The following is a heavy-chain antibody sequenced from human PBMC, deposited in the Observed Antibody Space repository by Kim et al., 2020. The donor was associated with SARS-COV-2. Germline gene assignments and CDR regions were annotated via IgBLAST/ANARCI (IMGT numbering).Heavy chain of an antibody. Sequence: GGSLRLSCAASGFTFSSYGMHWVRQAPGKGLEWVAVIWYDGSNKYYADSVKGRFTISRDNSKNTLYLQMNSLRAEDTAVYYCARAVRCTTLCRPGWFDPWGQGTLVTVSS. CDR2: IWYDGSNK. CDR1: GFTFSSYG. D-gene: IGHD6-6*01. CDR3: ARAVRCTTLCRPGWFDP. V-gene: IGHV3-33*01. J-gene: IGHJ5*02.